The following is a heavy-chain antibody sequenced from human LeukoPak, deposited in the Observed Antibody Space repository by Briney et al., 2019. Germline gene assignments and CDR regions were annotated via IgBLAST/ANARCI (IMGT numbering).Heavy chain of an antibody. Sequence: GGSLRLSCAASGFTFRSYWMSWVRQAPGKGLEWVANMKLDGSEEYYVDSVKGRFTISSDNAKSSLYLQMNSLRVDDTAVYYCARWARYCSSGSCYSWFDPWGQGTLVTVSS. CDR3: ARWARYCSSGSCYSWFDP. D-gene: IGHD2-15*01. V-gene: IGHV3-7*01. CDR2: MKLDGSEE. J-gene: IGHJ5*02. CDR1: GFTFRSYW.